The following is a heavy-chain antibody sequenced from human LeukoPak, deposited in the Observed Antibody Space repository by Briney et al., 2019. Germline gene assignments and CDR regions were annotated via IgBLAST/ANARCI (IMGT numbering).Heavy chain of an antibody. CDR1: GGTFSSYA. CDR2: IIPIFGTA. J-gene: IGHJ4*02. CDR3: ASSRDNWRVFDY. D-gene: IGHD1-1*01. V-gene: IGHV1-69*13. Sequence: SVKVSCKASGGTFSSYAISWVRQAPGQGLEWMGGIIPIFGTANYAQKFQGRVTITADESTSTAYMELSSLRSEDTAVYYCASSRDNWRVFDYWGQGTLVTVPS.